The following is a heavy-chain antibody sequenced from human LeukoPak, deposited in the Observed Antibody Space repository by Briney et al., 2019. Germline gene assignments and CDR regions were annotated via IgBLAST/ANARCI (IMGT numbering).Heavy chain of an antibody. CDR2: IYYSGST. V-gene: IGHV4-59*12. J-gene: IGHJ4*02. D-gene: IGHD3-3*01. CDR1: GGSISSYY. CDR3: ARRRFLEWLLYKETSFDY. Sequence: SETLSLTCTVSGGSISSYYWSWIRQPPGKGLEWIGYIYYSGSTNYNPSLKSRVTISVDTSKNQFSLKLSSVTAADTAVYYCARRRFLEWLLYKETSFDYWGQGTLVTVSS.